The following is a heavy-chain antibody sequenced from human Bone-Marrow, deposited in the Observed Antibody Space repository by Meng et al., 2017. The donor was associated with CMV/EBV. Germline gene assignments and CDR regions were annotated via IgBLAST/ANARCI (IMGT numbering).Heavy chain of an antibody. CDR1: GFTFSGSA. Sequence: GESLKISCAASGFTFSGSAMHWVRQASGKGLKWVGRIRSKANSYATAYAASVKGRFTISRDDSKNTAYLQMNSLKTEDTAVYYCGGGVSNSGYWGQGTLVTVSS. D-gene: IGHD2-8*02. V-gene: IGHV3-73*01. CDR2: IRSKANSYAT. CDR3: GGGVSNSGY. J-gene: IGHJ4*02.